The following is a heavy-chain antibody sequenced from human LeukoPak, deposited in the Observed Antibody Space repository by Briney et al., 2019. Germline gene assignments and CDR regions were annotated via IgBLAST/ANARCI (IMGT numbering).Heavy chain of an antibody. D-gene: IGHD2/OR15-2a*01. J-gene: IGHJ4*02. V-gene: IGHV4-34*01. CDR3: ARGILRKDF. CDR2: INHSGST. CDR1: GGSFSGYY. Sequence: SETLSLTCAVYGGSFSGYYWSWIRQPPGKGLEWIGEINHSGSTNYNPSLKSRVTISGDTSKNQFSLRLNSVIAADTAVYYCARGILRKDFWGQGTLVTVSS.